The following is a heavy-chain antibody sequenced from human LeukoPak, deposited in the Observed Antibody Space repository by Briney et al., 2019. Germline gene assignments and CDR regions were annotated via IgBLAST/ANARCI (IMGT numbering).Heavy chain of an antibody. Sequence: SETLSLTCAVYGGSSSGYYWSWIRQPPGKGLEWIGEINHSGSTNYNPSLKSRVTISVDTSKNQFSLKLSSVTAADTAVYYCASNRWYCSSTSCYAFDYWGQGTLVTVSS. J-gene: IGHJ4*02. CDR3: ASNRWYCSSTSCYAFDY. D-gene: IGHD2-2*01. V-gene: IGHV4-34*01. CDR2: INHSGST. CDR1: GGSSSGYY.